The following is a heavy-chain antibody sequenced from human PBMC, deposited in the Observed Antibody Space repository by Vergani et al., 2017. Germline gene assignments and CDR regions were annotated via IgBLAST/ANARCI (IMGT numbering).Heavy chain of an antibody. D-gene: IGHD2-15*01. V-gene: IGHV3-66*02. J-gene: IGHJ4*02. CDR2: IYSGGST. CDR3: SREPTYCSGVSCSSGDY. Sequence: EVQLVESGGGLVQPGGSLRLSCAASGFTVSSNYMSWVRQAPGKGLEWVSVIYSGGSTYYADSVKGRFTISRDNSKNTLYLQMNSLRAEDTAVYYCSREPTYCSGVSCSSGDYWGQGTLVTVSS. CDR1: GFTVSSNY.